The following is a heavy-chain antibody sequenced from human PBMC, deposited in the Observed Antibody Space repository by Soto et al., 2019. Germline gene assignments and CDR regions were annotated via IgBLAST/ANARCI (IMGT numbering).Heavy chain of an antibody. Sequence: PSETLSLTCTVSGGSIRGSSSYWGWIRQPPGKGLEWIVSIHYTGSTYYNPSLKSRVTISVDTSKNQFSLKLSSVTAADTAVYYCARCAGILEWQNPLYYFDYWGLGTLVTVSS. CDR2: IHYTGST. J-gene: IGHJ4*02. V-gene: IGHV4-39*01. CDR3: ARCAGILEWQNPLYYFDY. D-gene: IGHD3-3*01. CDR1: GGSIRGSSSY.